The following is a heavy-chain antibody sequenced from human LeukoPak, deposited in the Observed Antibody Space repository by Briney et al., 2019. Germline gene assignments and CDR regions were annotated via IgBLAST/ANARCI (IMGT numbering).Heavy chain of an antibody. CDR2: ITDSGGAT. D-gene: IGHD3-22*01. CDR1: GFAFTDYA. Sequence: PGGSLRLSCAASGFAFTDYAISWVRQAPGKGLEWVSAITDSGGATYYADSVKGRFTISRDNSKNTLYLQMNSLRAEDTAVYYCAKDPYYDPSGGTDYWGQGTLVTVSS. J-gene: IGHJ4*02. CDR3: AKDPYYDPSGGTDY. V-gene: IGHV3-23*01.